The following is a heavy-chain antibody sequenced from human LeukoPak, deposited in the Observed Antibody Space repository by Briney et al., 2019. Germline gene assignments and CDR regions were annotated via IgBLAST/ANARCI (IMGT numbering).Heavy chain of an antibody. Sequence: PGGSLRLSCAASGFTFSNYDMTWVRQAPGRGLEWVSGISCSGGATYSADSVKGRFTISRDNSKNMLYLQMNSLRAEDTAVYYCATPRAMSTRDFDHWGQGTLVTVSS. CDR3: ATPRAMSTRDFDH. CDR1: GFTFSNYD. D-gene: IGHD1-1*01. J-gene: IGHJ4*02. CDR2: ISCSGGAT. V-gene: IGHV3-23*01.